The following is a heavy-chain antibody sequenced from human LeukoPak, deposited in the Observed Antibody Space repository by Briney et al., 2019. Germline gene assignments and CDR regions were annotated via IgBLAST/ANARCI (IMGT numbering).Heavy chain of an antibody. J-gene: IGHJ4*02. V-gene: IGHV3-7*01. D-gene: IGHD4-17*01. CDR2: IKEDGSDK. CDR3: ARDIDNGDYVVY. CDR1: GFIFSTYW. Sequence: GGSLRLSCAASGFIFSTYWMAWVRQAPGKGLEWVANIKEDGSDKNYVVSMKGRFTISRDNAKNSLYLQMNSLRAEDTAVYYCARDIDNGDYVVYWGQGTLVTVSS.